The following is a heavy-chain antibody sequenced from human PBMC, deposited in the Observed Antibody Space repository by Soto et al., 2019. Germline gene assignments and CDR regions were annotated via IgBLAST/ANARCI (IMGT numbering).Heavy chain of an antibody. V-gene: IGHV5-10-1*03. CDR1: GDKFNTYW. D-gene: IGHD1-26*01. Sequence: EVQLAQSGAEVKKPGEPLRISCKGSGDKFNTYWINWVRQMPGKGLEWMGRIDVSDSYTNYSPSFQGHVSISADKSTSTVYLQWSSLKAADTAMYYCAKRRVGDAFDVWGQGTMVTVSS. CDR3: AKRRVGDAFDV. J-gene: IGHJ3*01. CDR2: IDVSDSYT.